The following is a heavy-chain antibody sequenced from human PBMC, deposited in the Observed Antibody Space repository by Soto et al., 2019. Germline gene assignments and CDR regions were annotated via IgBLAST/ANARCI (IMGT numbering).Heavy chain of an antibody. CDR1: GGSFSGYY. D-gene: IGHD6-25*01. CDR3: ARDRAAAIGYYYYYGMDV. J-gene: IGHJ6*02. Sequence: PSETLSLTCAVYGGSFSGYYWSWIRQPPGKGLEWIGEINHSGSTNYNPSLKSRVTISVDTSKNQFSLKLSSVTAADTAVYYCARDRAAAIGYYYYYGMDVWGQGTTVTVSS. V-gene: IGHV4-34*01. CDR2: INHSGST.